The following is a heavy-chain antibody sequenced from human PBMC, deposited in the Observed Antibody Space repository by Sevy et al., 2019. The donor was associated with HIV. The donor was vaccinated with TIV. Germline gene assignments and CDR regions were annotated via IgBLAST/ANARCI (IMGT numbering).Heavy chain of an antibody. V-gene: IGHV4-4*02. CDR1: GGSITNMNW. CDR3: ARGAVGIGSGWFDY. J-gene: IGHJ4*02. CDR2: IYHGGST. Sequence: SESLSLTCAVSGGSITNMNWWIWVRQPPGKGLEWIGEIYHGGSTKYNPSLKSRVTISTDESKNQFSLRLNSVTAADTAVYYCARGAVGIGSGWFDYWGQGTLVTVSS. D-gene: IGHD6-19*01.